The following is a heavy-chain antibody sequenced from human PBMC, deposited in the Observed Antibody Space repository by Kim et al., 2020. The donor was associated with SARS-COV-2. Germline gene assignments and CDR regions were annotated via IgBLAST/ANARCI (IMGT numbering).Heavy chain of an antibody. J-gene: IGHJ4*02. V-gene: IGHV1-69*13. CDR1: GGTFSSYA. Sequence: SVKVSCKASGGTFSSYAISWVRQAPGQGLEWMGGIIPIFGTANYAQKFQGRVTITADESTSTAYMELSSLRSEDTAVYYCASGVGGAINLLTFDYWGQGTLVTVSS. CDR3: ASGVGGAINLLTFDY. D-gene: IGHD3-16*01. CDR2: IIPIFGTA.